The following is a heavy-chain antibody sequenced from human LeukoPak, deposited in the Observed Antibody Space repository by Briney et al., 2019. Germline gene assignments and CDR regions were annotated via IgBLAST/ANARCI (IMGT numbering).Heavy chain of an antibody. D-gene: IGHD2-15*01. Sequence: PSETLSLTCAVSGGSISSGGYSWSWIRQPPGKGLEWIGYIYHSGSTYYNPSLKSRVTISVDRSKNQFSLKLSSVTAADTAVYYCARSSGGSRYNWFDPWGQGTLVTVSS. CDR2: IYHSGST. V-gene: IGHV4-30-2*01. CDR1: GGSISSGGYS. J-gene: IGHJ5*02. CDR3: ARSSGGSRYNWFDP.